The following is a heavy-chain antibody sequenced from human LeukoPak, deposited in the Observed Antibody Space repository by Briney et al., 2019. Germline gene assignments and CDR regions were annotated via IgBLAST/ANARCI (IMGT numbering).Heavy chain of an antibody. CDR1: GYTLTELS. Sequence: ASVKVSCKVSGYTLTELSMHWVRQAPGKGLEWMGGFDPEDGETIYAQKFQGRVTMTEDTSTDTAYMELSSLRSEDTAVYYCARDLGYYDSSSHYFDYWGQGTLVTVSS. CDR2: FDPEDGET. CDR3: ARDLGYYDSSSHYFDY. J-gene: IGHJ4*02. V-gene: IGHV1-24*01. D-gene: IGHD3-22*01.